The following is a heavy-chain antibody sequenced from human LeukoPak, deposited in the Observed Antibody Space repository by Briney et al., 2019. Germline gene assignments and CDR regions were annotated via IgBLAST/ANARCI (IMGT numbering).Heavy chain of an antibody. J-gene: IGHJ5*02. CDR3: ARSGYSSSWYGYNWFDP. CDR1: GGSISSYY. D-gene: IGHD6-13*01. Sequence: SETLSLTCTVSGGSISSYYWSWIRQPPGKGLEWIGYIYYSGSTDYNPSLKSRVTISVDTSKNQFSLKLSSVTAADTAVYYCARSGYSSSWYGYNWFDPWGQGTLVTVSS. V-gene: IGHV4-59*01. CDR2: IYYSGST.